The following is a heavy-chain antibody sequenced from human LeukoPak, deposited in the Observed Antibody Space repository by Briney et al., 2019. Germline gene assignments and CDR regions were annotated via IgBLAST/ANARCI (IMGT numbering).Heavy chain of an antibody. Sequence: QPGGSLRLSCAASGFTFSSYGMSWVRQAPGKGLEWVSVISGSGGSTYYADSVKGRFSISRDNSKNTLYLQMNSLRAEDTAVYYCAKRTTVTTHAFDYWGQGILVTVSS. D-gene: IGHD4-11*01. CDR2: ISGSGGST. J-gene: IGHJ4*02. CDR1: GFTFSSYG. V-gene: IGHV3-23*01. CDR3: AKRTTVTTHAFDY.